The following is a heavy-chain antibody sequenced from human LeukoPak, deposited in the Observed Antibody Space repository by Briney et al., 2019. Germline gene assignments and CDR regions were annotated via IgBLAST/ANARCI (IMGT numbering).Heavy chain of an antibody. Sequence: VKVSCKASGGTFSSYAISWVRQAPGQGLEWMGGIIPIFGTANYAQKFQGRVTITTAESTRTAYMELSSLTSEDTAVYHCARAGYTSGWYTDYWGQGTLVTVSS. J-gene: IGHJ4*02. CDR1: GGTFSSYA. D-gene: IGHD6-19*01. V-gene: IGHV1-69*05. CDR3: ARAGYTSGWYTDY. CDR2: IIPIFGTA.